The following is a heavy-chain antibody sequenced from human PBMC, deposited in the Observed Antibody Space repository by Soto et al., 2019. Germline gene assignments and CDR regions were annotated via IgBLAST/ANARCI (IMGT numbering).Heavy chain of an antibody. Sequence: EASVKVSCKVSGYTLTELSMHWVRQAPGKGLEWMGGFDPEDGETIYAQKFQGRVTMTEDTSTDTAYMELSSLRSEDTAVYYCATSIIAVANFDYWGQGTLVTVSS. CDR2: FDPEDGET. D-gene: IGHD6-19*01. CDR3: ATSIIAVANFDY. CDR1: GYTLTELS. V-gene: IGHV1-24*01. J-gene: IGHJ4*02.